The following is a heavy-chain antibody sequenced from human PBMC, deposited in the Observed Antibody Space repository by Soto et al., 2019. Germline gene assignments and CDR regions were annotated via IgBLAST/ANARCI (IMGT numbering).Heavy chain of an antibody. CDR2: ISVYNGNT. J-gene: IGHJ6*02. D-gene: IGHD6-19*01. Sequence: QVQLAQSGAEVKKPGASVKVSCKASGYTFTSYGISWVRQAPGQGLEWMGWISVYNGNTNYAQKFQGRVTMTTDTSTSTAYMELSSLRSDDTAVYYCARDHGRSGWFRESYGMDVWGQGTTVTVSS. CDR1: GYTFTSYG. V-gene: IGHV1-18*04. CDR3: ARDHGRSGWFRESYGMDV.